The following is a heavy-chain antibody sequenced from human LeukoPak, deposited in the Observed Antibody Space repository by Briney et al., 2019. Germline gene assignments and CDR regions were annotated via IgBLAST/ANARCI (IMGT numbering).Heavy chain of an antibody. J-gene: IGHJ5*02. CDR1: GFTFRSYS. CDR3: ARGGRKAVAGTPNWFDP. V-gene: IGHV3-48*01. CDR2: ISSSSSTI. Sequence: GGSLRLSCAASGFTFRSYSMNCVRQAPGKGLEWVSYISSSSSTIYYADSVKGRFTISRDNAKNSLYLQMNSLRAEDTAVYYCARGGRKAVAGTPNWFDPWGQGTLVTVSS. D-gene: IGHD6-19*01.